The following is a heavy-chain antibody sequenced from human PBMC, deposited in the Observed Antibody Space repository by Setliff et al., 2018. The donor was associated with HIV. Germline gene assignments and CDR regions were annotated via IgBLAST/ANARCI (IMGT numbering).Heavy chain of an antibody. CDR2: IYHSGRT. J-gene: IGHJ5*02. V-gene: IGHV4-39*07. CDR1: GGSVSSGSYH. CDR3: ARWDSMGYGSGSGVKWFDP. D-gene: IGHD3-10*01. Sequence: SETLSLTCTVSGGSVSSGSYHWGWIRQPPGKGLEWIGSIYHSGRTSYNPSLRSRASISVDKSKNQFSLKLGSVTAADTAVYYCARWDSMGYGSGSGVKWFDPWGQGTLVTVSS.